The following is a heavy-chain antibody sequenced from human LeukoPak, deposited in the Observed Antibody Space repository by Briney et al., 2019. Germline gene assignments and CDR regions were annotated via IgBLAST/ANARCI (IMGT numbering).Heavy chain of an antibody. CDR2: INQDGSEK. J-gene: IGHJ4*02. D-gene: IGHD4-17*01. V-gene: IGHV3-7*01. CDR1: GFTFSSYW. Sequence: PGGSLRLSCAASGFTFSSYWMIWVRQAPGKGLEWVANINQDGSEKYYVDSVKGRFTISRDNAKNLLFLQMNSLRAEDTAVYYCASAYGDYLEHQFDYWGQGTLVTVSS. CDR3: ASAYGDYLEHQFDY.